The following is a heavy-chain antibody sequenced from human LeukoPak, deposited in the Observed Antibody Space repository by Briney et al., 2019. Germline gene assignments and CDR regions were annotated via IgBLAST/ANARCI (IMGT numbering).Heavy chain of an antibody. CDR3: AREGLGELSLIDYYYGMDV. D-gene: IGHD3-16*02. J-gene: IGHJ6*02. CDR2: IHHSGDT. Sequence: SETLSLTCTVSGYSISRDYYWGWIRQPPGEGLEWIGSIHHSGDTYYSPSLKSRVTISVDTSKNQFSLKLSSVTAADTAVYYCAREGLGELSLIDYYYGMDVWGQGTTVTVSS. CDR1: GYSISRDYY. V-gene: IGHV4-38-2*02.